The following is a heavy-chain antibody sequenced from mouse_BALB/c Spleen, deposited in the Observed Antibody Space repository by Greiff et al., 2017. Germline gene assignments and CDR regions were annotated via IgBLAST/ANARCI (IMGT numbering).Heavy chain of an antibody. CDR3: ARMGYYGSSYVAY. CDR1: GYTFTSYW. Sequence: QVQPQQSGAELAKPGASVKMSCKASGYTFTSYWMHWVKQRPGQGLEWIGYINPSTGYTEYNQKFKDKATLTADKSSSTAYMQLSSLTSEDSAVYYCARMGYYGSSYVAYWGQGTLVTVSA. D-gene: IGHD1-1*01. V-gene: IGHV1-7*01. J-gene: IGHJ3*01. CDR2: INPSTGYT.